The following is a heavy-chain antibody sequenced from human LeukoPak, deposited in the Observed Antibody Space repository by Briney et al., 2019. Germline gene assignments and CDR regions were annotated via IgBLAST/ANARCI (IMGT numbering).Heavy chain of an antibody. CDR2: IWYAGSYK. CDR1: GFTFTSYG. D-gene: IGHD2-2*01. Sequence: GGSLRLSCAASGFTFTSYGMHWVRQAPGKGLEWVAIIWYAGSYKYYADSVRGRFTISRDNSKNTLYLQMNSLRAEDTAVYYCARDRQYCSSVSCYPDYFDYWGQGTLVTVSS. V-gene: IGHV3-33*01. J-gene: IGHJ4*02. CDR3: ARDRQYCSSVSCYPDYFDY.